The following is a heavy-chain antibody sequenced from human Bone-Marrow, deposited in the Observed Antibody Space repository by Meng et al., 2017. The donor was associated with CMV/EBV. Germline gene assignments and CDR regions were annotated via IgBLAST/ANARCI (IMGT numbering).Heavy chain of an antibody. CDR1: GFTFSSYA. V-gene: IGHV3-30-3*01. Sequence: GESLKISCAASGFTFSSYAMHWVRQAPGKGLEWVAVISYDGSNKYYADSVKGRFTISRDNAKNSLYLQMNSLRAEDTAVYYCARVIESTTVTTNYYYYGKDVWGQGTTVTVSS. CDR2: ISYDGSNK. J-gene: IGHJ6*02. CDR3: ARVIESTTVTTNYYYYGKDV. D-gene: IGHD4-17*01.